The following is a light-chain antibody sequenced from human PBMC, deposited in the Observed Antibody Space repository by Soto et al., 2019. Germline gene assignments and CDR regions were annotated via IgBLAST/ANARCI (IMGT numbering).Light chain of an antibody. CDR1: QSISYC. Sequence: IQMTQSPSTLPASVGDRLTMNYRASQSISYCVAWYQHKPGKAPKLLIYAASSLPSGVPSRFSGSGSGTDFTLTISSLQPEDFAPYYCQQSYSTPITFGQGTRLEI. CDR2: AAS. CDR3: QQSYSTPIT. J-gene: IGKJ5*01. V-gene: IGKV1-39*01.